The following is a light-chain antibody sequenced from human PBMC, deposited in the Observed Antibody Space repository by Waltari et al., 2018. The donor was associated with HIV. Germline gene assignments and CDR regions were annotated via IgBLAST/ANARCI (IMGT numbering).Light chain of an antibody. V-gene: IGLV2-18*02. J-gene: IGLJ3*02. Sequence: QSALSQSPAVSGSLGQSVTISCTGTSLDVGGYHRVPWYQQNPGTAPKLLIYEVSSRPSGVPDRFSGSKSGNTASLTISGLQAEDEADYFCNSYTSSSTLVFGGGTKVTVL. CDR1: SLDVGGYHR. CDR3: NSYTSSSTLV. CDR2: EVS.